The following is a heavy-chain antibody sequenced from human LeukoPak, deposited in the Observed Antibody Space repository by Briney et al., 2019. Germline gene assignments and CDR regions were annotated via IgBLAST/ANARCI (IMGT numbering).Heavy chain of an antibody. CDR3: ARVGWYSSGWYYFDY. CDR1: GYSISSGYF. Sequence: SETLSLTCTVSGYSISSGYFWGWIRQPPGKGLEWIGSFYHSGITHYNPSLKSRVTISVEMSKNQSSLKLSSVTAADTAVYYCARVGWYSSGWYYFDYWGQGTLVTVSS. D-gene: IGHD6-19*01. V-gene: IGHV4-38-2*02. J-gene: IGHJ4*02. CDR2: FYHSGIT.